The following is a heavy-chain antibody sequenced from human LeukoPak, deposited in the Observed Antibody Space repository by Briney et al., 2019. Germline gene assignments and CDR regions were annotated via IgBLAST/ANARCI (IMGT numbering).Heavy chain of an antibody. V-gene: IGHV5-10-1*01. D-gene: IGHD3-22*01. CDR3: ARTHYYYDTSGYYYPFDY. CDR2: IDPSDSYT. Sequence: GESLKISCKASGYSFSTYWIGWVRQMPGKGLEWMGTIDPSDSYTNYSPSFQGHVTISADKSISTAYLQWSSLKASDTAMYYCARTHYYYDTSGYYYPFDYWGQGTLVTVSS. J-gene: IGHJ4*02. CDR1: GYSFSTYW.